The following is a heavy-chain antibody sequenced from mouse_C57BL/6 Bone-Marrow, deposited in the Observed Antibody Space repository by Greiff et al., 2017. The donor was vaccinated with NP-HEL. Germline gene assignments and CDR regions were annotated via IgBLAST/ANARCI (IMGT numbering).Heavy chain of an antibody. CDR1: GYSITSGYY. D-gene: IGHD1-1*01. V-gene: IGHV3-6*01. CDR2: ISYDGSN. CDR3: ARDYGSSYRYFDV. J-gene: IGHJ1*03. Sequence: EVQLVESGPGLVKPSQSLSLTCSVTGYSITSGYYWNWIRQFPGNKLEWMGYISYDGSNNYNPSLKNRISITRDTSKNQFFLKLNSVTTEDTATYYCARDYGSSYRYFDVWGTGTTVTVSS.